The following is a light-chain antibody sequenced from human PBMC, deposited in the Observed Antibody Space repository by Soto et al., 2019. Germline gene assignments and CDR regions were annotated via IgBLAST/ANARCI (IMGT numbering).Light chain of an antibody. CDR1: QTISSW. CDR3: QHYNSYSEA. J-gene: IGKJ1*01. CDR2: KAS. V-gene: IGKV1-5*03. Sequence: IPMTQAPSTLSGSVGDRVTITCRASQTISSWLAWYQQKPGKAPKLLIYKASTLKSGVPSRFSGSGSGTEFTLIISGLQPDDSATYYCQHYNSYSEAFGQGTKVDIK.